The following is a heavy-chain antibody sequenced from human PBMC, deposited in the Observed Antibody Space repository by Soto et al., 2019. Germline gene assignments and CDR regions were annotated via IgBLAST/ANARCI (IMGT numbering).Heavy chain of an antibody. CDR3: ARLHCNSPNCVPLDP. J-gene: IGHJ5*02. V-gene: IGHV4-39*01. D-gene: IGHD2-2*01. CDR2: IYYSGST. Sequence: PSETLSLTCTVSGGSISSSGYYWGWIRQPPGKGLEWIGSIYYSGSTSYNPSLKSRVTMSVDTSKNQLSLKLSSVTAADTAVYYCARLHCNSPNCVPLDPWGQGTLVTVPQ. CDR1: GGSISSSGYY.